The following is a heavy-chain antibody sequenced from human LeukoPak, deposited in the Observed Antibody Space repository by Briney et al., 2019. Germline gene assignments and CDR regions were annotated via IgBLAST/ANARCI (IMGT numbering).Heavy chain of an antibody. CDR1: GGSISSSSYY. V-gene: IGHV4-30-4*08. CDR2: IYYSGST. CDR3: ARAHDYTLDY. J-gene: IGHJ4*02. D-gene: IGHD4-11*01. Sequence: SETLSLTCTVSGGSISSSSYYWGWIRQPPGKGLEWIGYIYYSGSTYYNPSLKSRVTISVDTSKNQFSLKLSSVTAADTAVYYCARAHDYTLDYWGQGTLVTVSS.